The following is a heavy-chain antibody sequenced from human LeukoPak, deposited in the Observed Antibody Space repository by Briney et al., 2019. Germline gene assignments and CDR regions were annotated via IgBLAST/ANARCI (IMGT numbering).Heavy chain of an antibody. V-gene: IGHV1-2*02. J-gene: IGHJ5*02. CDR1: GYTFTGYY. Sequence: ASVKVSCKASGYTFTGYYMHWVRQAPGQGLEWMGWINPKSGGTNYAQKFQGRVTMTRDTSISTAYMEMSRLRSDDTAVYYCARELWFGEFLSGWFDPWGQGTLVTVSS. D-gene: IGHD3-10*01. CDR2: INPKSGGT. CDR3: ARELWFGEFLSGWFDP.